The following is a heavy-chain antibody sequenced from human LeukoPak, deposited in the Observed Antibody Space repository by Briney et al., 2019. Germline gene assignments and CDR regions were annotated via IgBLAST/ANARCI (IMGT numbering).Heavy chain of an antibody. CDR2: IWYDGSNK. CDR3: ARATPDYYGMDV. V-gene: IGHV3-33*01. J-gene: IGHJ6*02. Sequence: GGSLRLSCAASGFTFSSFGMHGVRQAPGKGLEWAAVIWYDGSNKYYADSVKGRFTISRDNSKNTLYLQMNSLRAEDTAVYYCARATPDYYGMDVWGQGTTVTVSS. CDR1: GFTFSSFG.